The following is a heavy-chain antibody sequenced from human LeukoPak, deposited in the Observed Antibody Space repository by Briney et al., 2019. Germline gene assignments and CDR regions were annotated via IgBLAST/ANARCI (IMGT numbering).Heavy chain of an antibody. CDR2: ISGSSLYI. CDR3: ARDPPYYDNSGYYYDY. D-gene: IGHD3-22*01. Sequence: GGSLRLSCAASGFTFSPYSMNWVRQAPGKGLEWVSSISGSSLYIYYGDSVKGRLTISRDNAKNSLYLQMNSLRAEDTAVYYCARDPPYYDNSGYYYDYWGQGTLVTVSS. V-gene: IGHV3-21*01. J-gene: IGHJ4*02. CDR1: GFTFSPYS.